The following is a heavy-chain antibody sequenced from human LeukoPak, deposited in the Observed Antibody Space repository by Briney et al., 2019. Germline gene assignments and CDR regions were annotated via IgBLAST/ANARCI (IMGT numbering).Heavy chain of an antibody. CDR3: ARDDYSTSAPYFDH. Sequence: PSETLSLTCAVYGGSLSGYYWSWIRQPPGKRLEWIGEINHSGSTSYNPSLKSRVTISVDTSKNQFSLKLSSVTAADTAVYYCARDDYSTSAPYFDHWGQGTLVTVSS. V-gene: IGHV4-34*01. CDR1: GGSLSGYY. D-gene: IGHD6-6*01. J-gene: IGHJ4*02. CDR2: INHSGST.